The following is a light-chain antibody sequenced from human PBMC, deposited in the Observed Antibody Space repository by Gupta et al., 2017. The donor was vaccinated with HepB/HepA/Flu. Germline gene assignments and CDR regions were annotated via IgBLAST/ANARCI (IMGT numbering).Light chain of an antibody. CDR1: SRDVGSYNL. CDR3: CSYAGSSTFVV. CDR2: DVS. Sequence: QSALTQPASVSGSPAQSITISCTGTSRDVGSYNLVSWYQQHPGKAPKLMIYDVSKRPSGVSNRFSGSKSGNTASLTISGLQAEDEADYYCCSYAGSSTFVVFGGGTNLTVL. J-gene: IGLJ2*01. V-gene: IGLV2-23*02.